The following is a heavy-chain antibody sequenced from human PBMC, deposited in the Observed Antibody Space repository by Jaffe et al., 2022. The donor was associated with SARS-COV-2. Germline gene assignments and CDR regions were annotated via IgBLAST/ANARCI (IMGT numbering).Heavy chain of an antibody. CDR3: ATGHWTFDF. J-gene: IGHJ4*02. CDR1: GFTSSSFW. D-gene: IGHD1-1*01. Sequence: EVQLVESGGGLVQPGGSLRLSCAVSGFTSSSFWMTWVRQPPGKGLEWVANINQDGSAKSYVDSVRGRFIISRDSADNSLYLQMNSLRAEDSAVYYCATGHWTFDFWGQGTLVTVSS. V-gene: IGHV3-7*01. CDR2: INQDGSAK.